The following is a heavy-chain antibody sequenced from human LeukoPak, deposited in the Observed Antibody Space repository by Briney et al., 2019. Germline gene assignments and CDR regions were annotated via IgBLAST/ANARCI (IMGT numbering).Heavy chain of an antibody. J-gene: IGHJ5*02. D-gene: IGHD6-19*01. CDR1: GGSISSSSYY. V-gene: IGHV4-39*01. CDR2: IYYRGST. CDR3: ARPSIPVAGPFDP. Sequence: PSETLSLTCTVSGGSISSSSYYWGWILQPPGKGLEWIGNIYYRGSTYYNPSLKSRVTISVDTSKNQFSLKLSSVTATDTAVYYCARPSIPVAGPFDPWGQGTLVTVSS.